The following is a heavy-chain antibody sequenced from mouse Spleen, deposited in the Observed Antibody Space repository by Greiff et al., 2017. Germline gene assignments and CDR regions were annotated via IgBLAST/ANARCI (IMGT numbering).Heavy chain of an antibody. V-gene: IGHV1-22*01. J-gene: IGHJ2*01. CDR2: INPNNGGT. D-gene: IGHD2-4*01. CDR3: ASNYDYDGRVFDY. Sequence: EVQLQQSGPELVKPGASVKMSCKASGYTFTDYNMHWVKQSHGKSLEWIGYINPNNGGTSYNQKFKGKATLTVNKSSSTAYMELRSLTSEDSAVYYCASNYDYDGRVFDYWGQGTTLTVSS. CDR1: GYTFTDYN.